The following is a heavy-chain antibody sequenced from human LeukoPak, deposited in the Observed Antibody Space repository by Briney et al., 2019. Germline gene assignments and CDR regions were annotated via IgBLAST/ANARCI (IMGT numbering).Heavy chain of an antibody. CDR2: INHSGST. V-gene: IGHV4-34*01. CDR3: ARGLRQSHIVVVTAILPYFDY. J-gene: IGHJ4*02. D-gene: IGHD2-21*02. Sequence: SETLSLTCAVYGGSFSGYYWSWIRQPPGKGLEWIGEINHSGSTNYNPSLKSRVTISVDTSKNQFSLKLSSVTAADTVVYYCARGLRQSHIVVVTAILPYFDYWGQGTLVTVSS. CDR1: GGSFSGYY.